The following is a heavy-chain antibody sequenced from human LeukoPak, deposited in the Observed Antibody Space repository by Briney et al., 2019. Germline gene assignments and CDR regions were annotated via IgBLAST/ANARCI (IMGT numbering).Heavy chain of an antibody. Sequence: GGSLRLSCAASGFTFSSYAMHWVRQAPGKGLEWVAVISYDGSNKYYADSVKGRFTISRDNSKNTLYLQMNSLRAEDTAVYYCARDGYYYDSGGYFNFDYWGQGTLVTVSS. D-gene: IGHD3-22*01. J-gene: IGHJ4*02. CDR1: GFTFSSYA. V-gene: IGHV3-30-3*01. CDR2: ISYDGSNK. CDR3: ARDGYYYDSGGYFNFDY.